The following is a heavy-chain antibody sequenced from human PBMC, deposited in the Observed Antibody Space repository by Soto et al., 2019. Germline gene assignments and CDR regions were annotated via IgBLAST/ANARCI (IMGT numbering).Heavy chain of an antibody. Sequence: QVQLVQSGAEVKKPGSSVKVSCKASGGTFSSYTISWVRQAPGQGLEWMGGIIPIFGAVKYAQKFQDRLTVTADESTSTGYMELSSLRPADTAVYYCARDANGTSLAYWGQGALVIVSS. D-gene: IGHD1-26*01. CDR1: GGTFSSYT. J-gene: IGHJ4*02. CDR3: ARDANGTSLAY. V-gene: IGHV1-69*01. CDR2: IIPIFGAV.